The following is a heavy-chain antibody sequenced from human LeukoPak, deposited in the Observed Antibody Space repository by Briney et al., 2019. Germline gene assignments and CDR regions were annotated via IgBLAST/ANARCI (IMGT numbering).Heavy chain of an antibody. CDR2: INSDGSST. D-gene: IGHD2-21*01. CDR1: GFTFRSYW. V-gene: IGHV3-74*01. CDR3: ARGKGVDLYYFDY. J-gene: IGHJ4*02. Sequence: GGSLRLSCAASGFTFRSYWMHWVRQAPGKGLVWVSRINSDGSSTSYADSVKGRFTISRDNAKNTLYLQMNSLRAEDTAVYYCARGKGVDLYYFDYWGQGTLVTVSS.